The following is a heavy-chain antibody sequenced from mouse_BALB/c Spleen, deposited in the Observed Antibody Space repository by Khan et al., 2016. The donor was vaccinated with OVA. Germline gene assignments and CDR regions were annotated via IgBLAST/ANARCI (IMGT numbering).Heavy chain of an antibody. CDR2: INPHIGET. V-gene: IGHV1-20*02. J-gene: IGHJ2*01. Sequence: VQLKESGPELVRPGASVKISCKASGYSFTGYFMNWVMQSHGKSLEWIGRINPHIGETFYNQRFKDKATLTVDESSSTAHMELRSLASEDSAVYCARRSYRSDFDYWGQGTALTVSA. D-gene: IGHD1-1*01. CDR1: GYSFTGYF. CDR3: RRSYRSDFDY.